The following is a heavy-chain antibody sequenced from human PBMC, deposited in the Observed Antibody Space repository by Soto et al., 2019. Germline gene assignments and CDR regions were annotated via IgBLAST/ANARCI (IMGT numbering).Heavy chain of an antibody. V-gene: IGHV3-11*01. J-gene: IGHJ6*02. CDR2: ISSSGSTI. Sequence: GGSLRLSCAASGFTFSDYYMSWIRQAPGKGLEWVSYISSSGSTIYYADSVKGRFTISRDNAKNSLYLQMNSLRAEDTAVDYCARDAPSSSSWEYYYYYYGMDVWGQGTTVTVSS. CDR3: ARDAPSSSSWEYYYYYYGMDV. CDR1: GFTFSDYY. D-gene: IGHD6-13*01.